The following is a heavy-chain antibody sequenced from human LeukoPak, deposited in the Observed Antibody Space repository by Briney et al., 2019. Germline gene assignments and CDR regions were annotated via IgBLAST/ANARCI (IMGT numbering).Heavy chain of an antibody. D-gene: IGHD2-15*01. CDR3: AKTYLRDIVVVVAARYVDY. V-gene: IGHV3-23*01. J-gene: IGHJ4*02. CDR2: ISGSGGST. CDR1: GFTVSSNY. Sequence: GGSLRLSCAASGFTVSSNYMSWVRQAPGKGLEWVSAISGSGGSTYYADSVKGRFTISRDNSKNTLYLQMNSLRAEDTAVYYCAKTYLRDIVVVVAARYVDYWGQGTLVTVSS.